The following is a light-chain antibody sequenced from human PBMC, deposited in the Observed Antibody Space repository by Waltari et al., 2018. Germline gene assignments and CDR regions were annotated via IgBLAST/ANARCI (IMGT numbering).Light chain of an antibody. V-gene: IGLV1-40*01. CDR3: QSYDGSLSGAV. CDR1: SSNIGAGYD. Sequence: QSVLTQPPSVSGAPGQRVTISCTGSSSNIGAGYDVHWYQQLPGTAPKLLIYHNNKRPSGVPDRFSGSKSGTSASLAITGLQAEDEADYYCQSYDGSLSGAVFGGGTQLTVL. CDR2: HNN. J-gene: IGLJ7*01.